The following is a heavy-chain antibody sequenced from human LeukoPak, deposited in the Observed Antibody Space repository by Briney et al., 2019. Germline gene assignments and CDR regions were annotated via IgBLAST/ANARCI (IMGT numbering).Heavy chain of an antibody. V-gene: IGHV3-7*01. D-gene: IGHD6-13*01. CDR2: IKQDGSEK. Sequence: GGSLRLSCAASGFTFSNYWMSWVRQAPGKGLEWVANIKQDGSEKYYVDSVKGRFTISRDNAKNSLYLQMNSLRAEDTAVYYCARGGPLGIAAAGYFDYWGQGTLVTVSS. CDR3: ARGGPLGIAAAGYFDY. J-gene: IGHJ4*02. CDR1: GFTFSNYW.